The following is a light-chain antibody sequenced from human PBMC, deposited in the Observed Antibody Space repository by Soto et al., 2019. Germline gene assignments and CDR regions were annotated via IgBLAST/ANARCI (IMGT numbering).Light chain of an antibody. CDR3: MQAKQFPYT. CDR2: HIS. J-gene: IGKJ2*01. CDR1: ESLVHSDGTTY. V-gene: IGKV2-24*01. Sequence: DIVVTQTPLSSPVTLGQPASISCRSSESLVHSDGTTYLSWFHQRPGQPPRLLIYHISNRFSGVPDRFNGSGAGTDFTLKISRVEDEDVGVYYCMQAKQFPYTFGQGTKLEIK.